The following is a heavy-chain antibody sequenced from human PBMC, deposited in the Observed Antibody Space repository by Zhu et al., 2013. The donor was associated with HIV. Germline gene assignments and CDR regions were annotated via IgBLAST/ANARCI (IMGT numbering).Heavy chain of an antibody. D-gene: IGHD1-26*01. CDR1: GDTFRNSA. Sequence: QVQLVQSGAEVKKPGSSVKVSCKASGDTFRNSAISWVRQAPGQGLEWMGWINPNSGGTNYAQKFQGRVTMTRDTSISTAYMELSRLRSDDTAVYYCARGSSGSYHDAFDIWGQGTMVTVSS. J-gene: IGHJ3*02. CDR3: ARGSSGSYHDAFDI. CDR2: INPNSGGT. V-gene: IGHV1-2*02.